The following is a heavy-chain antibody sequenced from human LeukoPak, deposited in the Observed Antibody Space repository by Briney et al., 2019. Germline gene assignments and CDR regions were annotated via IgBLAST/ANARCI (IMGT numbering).Heavy chain of an antibody. V-gene: IGHV1-2*02. CDR3: ARSDDAFDI. J-gene: IGHJ3*02. Sequence: GASVRVSCKASGYTFTGYYMHWVQQAPGQGLEWMGWINPNSGGTNYAQKFQGRVTKPRDTSISTTYMELSRLRSDATAVYYCARSDDAFDIWGQGTMVTVSS. CDR1: GYTFTGYY. CDR2: INPNSGGT.